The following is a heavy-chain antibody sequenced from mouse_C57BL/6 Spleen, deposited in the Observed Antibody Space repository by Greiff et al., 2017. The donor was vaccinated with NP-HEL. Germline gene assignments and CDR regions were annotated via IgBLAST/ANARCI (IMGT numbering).Heavy chain of an antibody. J-gene: IGHJ2*01. Sequence: EVKVVESGGGLVKPGGSLKLSCAASGFTFSDYGMHWVRQAPEKGLEWVAYISSGSSTIYYADTVKGRFTISRDNAKNTLFLQMTSLRSEDTAMYYCARKKVYDGYTFDYWGQGTTLTVSS. CDR2: ISSGSSTI. CDR3: ARKKVYDGYTFDY. D-gene: IGHD2-3*01. V-gene: IGHV5-17*01. CDR1: GFTFSDYG.